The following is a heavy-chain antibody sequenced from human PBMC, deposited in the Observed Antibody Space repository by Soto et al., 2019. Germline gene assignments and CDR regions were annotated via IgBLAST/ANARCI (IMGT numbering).Heavy chain of an antibody. J-gene: IGHJ4*02. V-gene: IGHV1-18*01. D-gene: IGHD2-15*01. Sequence: SVKVSCKASGYTFTSYGISWVRQAPGQGLEWMGWISAYNGNTSYAQKLQGRVTITRDTSASTAYMELSSLRSEDTAVYYCARDLGGWPDYWGQGTLVTVSS. CDR1: GYTFTSYG. CDR2: ISAYNGNT. CDR3: ARDLGGWPDY.